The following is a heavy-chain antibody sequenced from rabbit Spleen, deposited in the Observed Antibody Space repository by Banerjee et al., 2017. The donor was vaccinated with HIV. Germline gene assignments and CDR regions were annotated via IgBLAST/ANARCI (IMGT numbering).Heavy chain of an antibody. CDR3: ARADYITENAATGSNL. J-gene: IGHJ4*01. CDR2: VYTGSSGST. Sequence: QSLQESGGDLVKPGASLTLTCKASGFSFSGSYYMCWVRQAPGKGLEWIACVYTGSSGSTYYASWAKGRFTISKTSSTTVTLQLNSLTAADTATYFCARADYITENAATGSNLWGQGTLVTVS. D-gene: IGHD7-1*01. V-gene: IGHV1S40*01. CDR1: GFSFSGSYY.